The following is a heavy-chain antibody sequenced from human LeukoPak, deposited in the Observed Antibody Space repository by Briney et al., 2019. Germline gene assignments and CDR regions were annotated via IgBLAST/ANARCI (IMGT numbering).Heavy chain of an antibody. Sequence: GGSLRLSCAASGFTFSSYSMNWVRQAPGKGLEWVSSISSSSSYIYYADSVKGRFTISRDNAKNSQYLQMNSLRAEDTAVYYCARADYGSGSYYMVNWFDPWGQGTLVTVSS. CDR2: ISSSSSYI. CDR1: GFTFSSYS. V-gene: IGHV3-21*01. J-gene: IGHJ5*02. D-gene: IGHD3-10*01. CDR3: ARADYGSGSYYMVNWFDP.